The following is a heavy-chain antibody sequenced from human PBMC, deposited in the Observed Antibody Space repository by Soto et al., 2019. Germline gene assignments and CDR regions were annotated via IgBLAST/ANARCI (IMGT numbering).Heavy chain of an antibody. CDR1: GYTLTELS. V-gene: IGHV1-24*01. Sequence: ASVKVSCKVSGYTLTELSMHWVRQAPGKGLEWMGGFDPEDGETIYAQKFQGRVTMTEDTSTDTAYMELSSLRSEDTAVYYCATDLSYYDFWSGPPADNWGQGTMVTVYS. J-gene: IGHJ4*02. CDR3: ATDLSYYDFWSGPPADN. CDR2: FDPEDGET. D-gene: IGHD3-3*01.